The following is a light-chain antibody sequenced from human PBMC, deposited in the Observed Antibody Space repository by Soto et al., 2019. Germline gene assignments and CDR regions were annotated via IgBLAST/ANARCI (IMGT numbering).Light chain of an antibody. Sequence: DIQMTQSPSSLSASVGDRVTITCRASQSISSSLNWYQQKPGKAHKLLLYAASSLQSGVPPRFSCSGSGADFTLTIARLQPEDFATYYCQQSYSTPYTFGQGTNLEIK. V-gene: IGKV1-39*01. CDR3: QQSYSTPYT. CDR2: AAS. CDR1: QSISSS. J-gene: IGKJ2*01.